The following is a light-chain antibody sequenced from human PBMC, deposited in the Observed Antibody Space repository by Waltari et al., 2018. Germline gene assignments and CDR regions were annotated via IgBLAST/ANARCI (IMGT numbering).Light chain of an antibody. J-gene: IGKJ1*01. Sequence: AIQMTQSPSSLSASVGDRVTITCRASQDIRNELGWYQQKPGKAPKLLIYAASSLQSGVPSRFSGSGSGTDFTLTISSLQPDDFATYYCLQDYIYPWTFGQGTKVEV. CDR3: LQDYIYPWT. CDR1: QDIRNE. V-gene: IGKV1-6*01. CDR2: AAS.